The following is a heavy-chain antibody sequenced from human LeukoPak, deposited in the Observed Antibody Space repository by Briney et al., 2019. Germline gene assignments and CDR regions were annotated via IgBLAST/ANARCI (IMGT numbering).Heavy chain of an antibody. CDR2: IIPIFGTA. Sequence: ASVKVSCKASGGTFSSYAISLVRQAPGQGLEWMGGIIPIFGTANYAQKFQGRVTITTDESTSTAYMELSSLRSEDTAVYYCARGGPPITDYYGSGSYHYMDVWGKGTTVTVSS. CDR1: GGTFSSYA. V-gene: IGHV1-69*05. D-gene: IGHD3-10*01. CDR3: ARGGPPITDYYGSGSYHYMDV. J-gene: IGHJ6*03.